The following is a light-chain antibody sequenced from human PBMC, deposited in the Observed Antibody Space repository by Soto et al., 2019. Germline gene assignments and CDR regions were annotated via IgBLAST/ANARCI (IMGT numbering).Light chain of an antibody. J-gene: IGKJ2*01. CDR3: QQSYTTPRI. CDR1: QSISSY. CDR2: AAS. V-gene: IGKV1-39*01. Sequence: DIQMTQSPSSLSASEGDRVTITCRASQSISSYLNWYQQKPGKAPKLLIYAASSLQSGVPSRFSGSGSGTDFTLTISSLQPEEFATYYCQQSYTTPRIFGQGTKLESK.